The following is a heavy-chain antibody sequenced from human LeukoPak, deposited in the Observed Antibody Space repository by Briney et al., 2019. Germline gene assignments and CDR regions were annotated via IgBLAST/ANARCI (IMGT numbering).Heavy chain of an antibody. V-gene: IGHV1-69*01. D-gene: IGHD1-26*01. CDR2: IIPIFGTA. CDR1: GGTFSSYA. J-gene: IGHJ4*02. Sequence: GSSVKVSCKASGGTFSSYAISWVRQAPGQGLEWMGGIIPIFGTANYAQKFQGRVTITADEPTSTAYMELSSLRSEDTAVYYCARVGIVGAPIDSWGQGTLVTVSS. CDR3: ARVGIVGAPIDS.